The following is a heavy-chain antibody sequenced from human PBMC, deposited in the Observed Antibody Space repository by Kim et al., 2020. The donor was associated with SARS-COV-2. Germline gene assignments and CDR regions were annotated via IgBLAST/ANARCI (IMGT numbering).Heavy chain of an antibody. J-gene: IGHJ4*02. CDR2: ST. D-gene: IGHD1-1*01. V-gene: IGHV3-53*01. Sequence: STFYADSVKGRFNISRDNSKNMLFLQMDSLKVEDTAVYYCAREPARRADYWGQGTLVTVSS. CDR3: AREPARRADY.